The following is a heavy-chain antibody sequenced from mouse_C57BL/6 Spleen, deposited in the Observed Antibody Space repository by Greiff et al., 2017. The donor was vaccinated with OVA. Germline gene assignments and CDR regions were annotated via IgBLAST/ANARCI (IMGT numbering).Heavy chain of an antibody. V-gene: IGHV1-78*01. CDR3: AQGIYDINYGYFDY. CDR2: IYPRDGST. D-gene: IGHD2-5*01. Sequence: QVQLQQSDAELVKPGASVKISCKVSGYTFTDHTIHWMKQRPEQGLEWIGYIYPRDGSTKYNEKFKGKATLNADKCSSTAYMQLTSLTSEDSAVYFCAQGIYDINYGYFDYWGQGTPLTVSS. CDR1: GYTFTDHT. J-gene: IGHJ2*01.